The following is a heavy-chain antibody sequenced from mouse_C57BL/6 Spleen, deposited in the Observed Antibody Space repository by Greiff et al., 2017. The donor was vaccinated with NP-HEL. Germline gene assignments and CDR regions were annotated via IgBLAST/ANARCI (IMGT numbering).Heavy chain of an antibody. V-gene: IGHV5-17*01. CDR2: ISSGSSTI. CDR1: GFTFSDAW. D-gene: IGHD1-1*02. J-gene: IGHJ1*03. CDR3: AMNGRGSFDV. Sequence: EVNVVESGGGLVQPGGSMKLSCAASGFTFSDAWMAWVRQSPEKGLEWVAYISSGSSTIYYADTVKGRFTISRDNAKNTLFLPMTSLRSEDTSMYYFAMNGRGSFDVWGTGTTVTVSS.